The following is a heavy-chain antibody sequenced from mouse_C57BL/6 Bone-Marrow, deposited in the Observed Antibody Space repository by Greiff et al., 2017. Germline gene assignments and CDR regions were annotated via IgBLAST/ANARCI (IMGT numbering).Heavy chain of an antibody. D-gene: IGHD1-1*01. J-gene: IGHJ2*01. V-gene: IGHV1-54*01. Sequence: QVQLQQSGAELVRPGTSVKVSCKASGYAFTNYLIEWVKQRPGQGLEWIGVINPGSGGTNYNEKFKGKATLTADKSSSTAYMQLSSLTSEDSAVYFCARGGDYYGSSLTYFDYWGQGTTLPVSS. CDR3: ARGGDYYGSSLTYFDY. CDR1: GYAFTNYL. CDR2: INPGSGGT.